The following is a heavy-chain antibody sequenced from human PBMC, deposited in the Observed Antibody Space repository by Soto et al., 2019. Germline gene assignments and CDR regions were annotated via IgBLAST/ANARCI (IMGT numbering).Heavy chain of an antibody. V-gene: IGHV3-9*01. J-gene: IGHJ4*02. Sequence: GGSLRLSCAASGFTFDDYAMHWVRQAPGKGLEWVSGISWNSGSIGYADSVKGRFTISRDNAKNSLYLQMNSLRAEDTALYYCAKDFGYEDYWGQGTLVTVSS. CDR2: ISWNSGSI. CDR3: AKDFGYEDY. D-gene: IGHD5-12*01. CDR1: GFTFDDYA.